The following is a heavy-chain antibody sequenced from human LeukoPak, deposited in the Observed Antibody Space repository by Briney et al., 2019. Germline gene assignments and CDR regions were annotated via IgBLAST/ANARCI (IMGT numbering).Heavy chain of an antibody. CDR3: ARDHSDSGTYGWFDP. J-gene: IGHJ5*02. D-gene: IGHD3-10*01. Sequence: PGGSLRLSSAASGFIFSDYYMNWIRQAPGKGLEWISYISRDSSHTNYADSVKGRFTISRDNAKSSLYLQMNSLRTEDTAVYYCARDHSDSGTYGWFDPWGQGTLVTVSS. CDR2: ISRDSSHT. V-gene: IGHV3-11*05. CDR1: GFIFSDYY.